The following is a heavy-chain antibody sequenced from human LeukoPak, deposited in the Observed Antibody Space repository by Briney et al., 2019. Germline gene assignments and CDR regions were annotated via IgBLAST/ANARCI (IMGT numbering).Heavy chain of an antibody. V-gene: IGHV1-46*01. D-gene: IGHD6-19*01. CDR1: GYTFTSYG. J-gene: IGHJ4*02. CDR2: INPSGGST. CDR3: ARDRGSGWYYFDY. Sequence: ASVKVSCKASGYTFTSYGISWVRQAPGQGLEWMGIINPSGGSTSYAQKFQGRVTMTRDTSTSTVYMELSSLRSEDTAVYYCARDRGSGWYYFDYWGQGTLVTVSS.